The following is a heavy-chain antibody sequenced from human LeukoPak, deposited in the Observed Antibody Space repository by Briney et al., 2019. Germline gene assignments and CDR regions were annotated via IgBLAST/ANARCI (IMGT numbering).Heavy chain of an antibody. Sequence: ASVKVSCKASGYVFSNYGISWVRQVRGQGLEWMGWISAYNGNTNYAQKFQDRVTMTTDTSTSTAYMELRSLRSDDTAVYYCAREGSSWYEFGYWGRGTLVAVSS. CDR2: ISAYNGNT. CDR1: GYVFSNYG. V-gene: IGHV1-18*01. CDR3: AREGSSWYEFGY. D-gene: IGHD6-13*01. J-gene: IGHJ4*02.